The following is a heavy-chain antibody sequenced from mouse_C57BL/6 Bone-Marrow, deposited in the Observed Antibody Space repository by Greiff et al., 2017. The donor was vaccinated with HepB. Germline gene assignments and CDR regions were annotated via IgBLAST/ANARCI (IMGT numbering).Heavy chain of an antibody. CDR2: IHPNSGST. Sequence: QVQLQQPGAELVKPGASVKLSCKASGYTFTSYWMQWVKQRPGQGLEWIGMIHPNSGSTNYNEKFKSKATLTVDKSSSTAYMQLSSLTSEDSAVYYCARLGIYDGLDYWGQGTTLTVSS. J-gene: IGHJ2*01. V-gene: IGHV1-64*01. CDR3: ARLGIYDGLDY. CDR1: GYTFTSYW. D-gene: IGHD2-3*01.